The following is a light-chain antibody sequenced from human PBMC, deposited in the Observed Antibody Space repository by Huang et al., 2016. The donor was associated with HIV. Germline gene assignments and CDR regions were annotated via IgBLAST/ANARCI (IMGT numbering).Light chain of an antibody. V-gene: IGKV1-27*01. J-gene: IGKJ2*01. CDR3: QKYNSAPYT. Sequence: DIHMTQSPSSLSSSVGDRVTITCRASQDIRNYLAWYQQKPGTAPKSLISAASTLQSGVPSRFSGSGSGTDFTLTIGSLQPEDVATYYCQKYNSAPYTFGQGTKLEIK. CDR2: AAS. CDR1: QDIRNY.